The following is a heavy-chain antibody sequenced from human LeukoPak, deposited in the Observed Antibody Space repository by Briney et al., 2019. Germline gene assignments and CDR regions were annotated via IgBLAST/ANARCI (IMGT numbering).Heavy chain of an antibody. CDR1: GGSFSGYY. J-gene: IGHJ4*02. CDR2: INHSGST. D-gene: IGHD2-2*01. Sequence: PSETLSLTCAVYGGSFSGYYWSWIRQPPGEGLEWIGEINHSGSTNYNPSLKSRVTISVDTSKNQFSLKLSSVTAADTAVYYCARRYRKVVVPAAMDYWGQGTLVTVSS. V-gene: IGHV4-34*01. CDR3: ARRYRKVVVPAAMDY.